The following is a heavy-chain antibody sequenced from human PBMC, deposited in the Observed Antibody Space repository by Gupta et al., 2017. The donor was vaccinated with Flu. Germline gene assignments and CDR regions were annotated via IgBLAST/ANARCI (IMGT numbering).Heavy chain of an antibody. CDR1: GFPFSSYA. V-gene: IGHV3-23*01. J-gene: IGHJ5*02. Sequence: EVQLLESGGGLVQPGGSLRLSCAASGFPFSSYAMSWVRQAPGKGLEWVSAISGSGGSTYYADAVKGRFTISRDNSKNTLYLQMNSLRAEDTAVYYCAKGLRWTTGWFDPWGQGTLVTVSS. CDR2: ISGSGGST. CDR3: AKGLRWTTGWFDP. D-gene: IGHD4-17*01.